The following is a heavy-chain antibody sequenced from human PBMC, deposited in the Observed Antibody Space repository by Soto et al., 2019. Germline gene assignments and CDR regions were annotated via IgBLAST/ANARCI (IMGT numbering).Heavy chain of an antibody. V-gene: IGHV3-30-3*01. CDR1: VFTFSSYG. CDR3: ARTSFGGLTWRMPPHMTLYAYGMDV. D-gene: IGHD3-16*01. J-gene: IGHJ6*01. CDR2: MSYDGSTK. Sequence: PWGSLGISCASSVFTFSSYGMYWVRQAPGKGLDWLAIMSYDGSTKYFADSVNGRFTISRDNCQNTLFLQMNSLRAEDTAVYYCARTSFGGLTWRMPPHMTLYAYGMDVWGQGTTVTVSS.